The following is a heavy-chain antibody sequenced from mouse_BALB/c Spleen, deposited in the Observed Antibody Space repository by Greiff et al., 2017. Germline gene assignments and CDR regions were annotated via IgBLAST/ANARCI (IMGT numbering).Heavy chain of an antibody. V-gene: IGHV1-18*01. Sequence: EVQLQQSGPELVKPGASVKISCKTSGYTFTEYTMHWVKQSHGKSLEWIGGINPNNGGTSYNQKFKGKATLTVDKSSSTAYMELRSLTSEDSAVYYCASPRYYYGSSPWFAYWGQGTLVTVSA. CDR1: GYTFTEYT. CDR3: ASPRYYYGSSPWFAY. D-gene: IGHD1-1*01. J-gene: IGHJ3*01. CDR2: INPNNGGT.